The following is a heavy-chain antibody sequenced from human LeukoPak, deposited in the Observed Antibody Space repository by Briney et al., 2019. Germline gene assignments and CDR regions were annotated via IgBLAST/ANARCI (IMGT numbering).Heavy chain of an antibody. V-gene: IGHV3-23*01. CDR2: ISGSGGST. CDR1: GFTFSSYA. Sequence: PGGSLRLSCAASGFTFSSYAMSWVRQAPGKGLEWVSAISGSGGSTYYADSVKGRFTISRDNSKNTLYLQMNSLRAEDTAVYYCARVKVAYYYDSSGYYYAPNWFDPWGQGTLVTVSS. J-gene: IGHJ5*02. CDR3: ARVKVAYYYDSSGYYYAPNWFDP. D-gene: IGHD3-22*01.